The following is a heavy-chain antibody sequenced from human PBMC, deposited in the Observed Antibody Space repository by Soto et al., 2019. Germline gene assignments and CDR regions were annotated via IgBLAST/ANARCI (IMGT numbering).Heavy chain of an antibody. CDR1: GGSVSSGSYY. J-gene: IGHJ4*02. V-gene: IGHV4-61*01. CDR2: IYYSGST. Sequence: QVQLQESGPGLVKPSETLSLTCTVSGGSVSSGSYYWSWIRQPPGKGLEWIGYIYYSGSTNYNPSHKSRVTISVDTSKNQFSLKLSSVTAADTAVYYCARESGYSSGRTFDYWGQGTLVTVSS. CDR3: ARESGYSSGRTFDY. D-gene: IGHD6-19*01.